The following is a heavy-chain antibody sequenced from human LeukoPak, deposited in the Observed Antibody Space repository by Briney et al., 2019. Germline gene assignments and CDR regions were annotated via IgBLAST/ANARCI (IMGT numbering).Heavy chain of an antibody. Sequence: SETLSLTCAVYGGPFSGYYWSWIRQPPGKGLEWIGSIYYSGSTYYNPSLKSRVTISVDTSKNQFSLKLSSVTAADTAVYYCGVYKYGYVEYWGQGTLVTVSS. CDR2: IYYSGST. J-gene: IGHJ4*02. CDR3: GVYKYGYVEY. V-gene: IGHV4-34*01. CDR1: GGPFSGYY. D-gene: IGHD5-18*01.